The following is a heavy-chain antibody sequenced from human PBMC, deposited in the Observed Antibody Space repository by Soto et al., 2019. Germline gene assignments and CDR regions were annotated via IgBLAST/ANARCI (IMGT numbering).Heavy chain of an antibody. CDR2: ISSDGDLR. J-gene: IGHJ4*02. V-gene: IGHV3-23*01. Sequence: EVHLLGSGGDLVKPGGSLRLSCEVSGFTFNNFAMSWVCQSPGKGLEWVSTISSDGDLRHYAESVKSRFTISRDNSKSSLFLQMNSLRAADTALYFCAKVRQRFLDILTGATNFDSWGQGTLVTVSS. D-gene: IGHD3-9*01. CDR3: AKVRQRFLDILTGATNFDS. CDR1: GFTFNNFA.